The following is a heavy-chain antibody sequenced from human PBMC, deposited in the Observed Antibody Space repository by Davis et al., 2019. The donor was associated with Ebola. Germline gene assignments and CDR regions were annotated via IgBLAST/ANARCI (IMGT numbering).Heavy chain of an antibody. Sequence: AASVKVSCKASGGTFSSYAISWVRQAPGQGLEWMGGIIPIFGTANYAQKFQGRVTITADESTSTAYMELSSLRSEDTAVYYCARAPLRDIVLMVYAIPYGMDVWGQGTTVTVSS. V-gene: IGHV1-69*13. CDR1: GGTFSSYA. CDR2: IIPIFGTA. J-gene: IGHJ6*02. CDR3: ARAPLRDIVLMVYAIPYGMDV. D-gene: IGHD2-8*01.